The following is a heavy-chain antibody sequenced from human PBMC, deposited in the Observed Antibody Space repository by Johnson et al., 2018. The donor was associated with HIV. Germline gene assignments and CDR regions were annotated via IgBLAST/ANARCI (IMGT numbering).Heavy chain of an antibody. CDR3: AKEKLELRTGDAFDI. CDR1: GFTVSSNY. D-gene: IGHD1-7*01. V-gene: IGHV3-53*02. J-gene: IGHJ3*02. Sequence: VQLVETGGGLIQPGGSLRVSCAASGFTVSSNYMSWVRQAPGQGLEWVSVIYSGGGAYYTDSVKGRFTISRDNSKNTLYLQMNSLRSDDTAVYYCAKEKLELRTGDAFDIWGQGTMVTVSS. CDR2: IYSGGGA.